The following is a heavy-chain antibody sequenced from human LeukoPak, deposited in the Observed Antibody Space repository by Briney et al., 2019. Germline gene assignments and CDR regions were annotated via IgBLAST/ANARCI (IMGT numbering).Heavy chain of an antibody. D-gene: IGHD3-22*01. CDR2: ISGSGGSA. J-gene: IGHJ4*02. Sequence: GGSLRLSCAASGFTFSSYAMSWVRQAPGKGLEWVSAISGSGGSAYYADSVKGRFTISRDNSKNTLYLQMNSLRAEDTAVYYCAKEPSYDSSGYPIDYWGQGTLVTVSS. CDR3: AKEPSYDSSGYPIDY. V-gene: IGHV3-23*01. CDR1: GFTFSSYA.